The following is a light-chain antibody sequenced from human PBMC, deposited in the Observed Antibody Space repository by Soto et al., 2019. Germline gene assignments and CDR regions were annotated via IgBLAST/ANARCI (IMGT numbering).Light chain of an antibody. Sequence: QYALTQPASVSGSPGQSITISCTGTSSDVGGYNFVSWYQQHPGKAPRLIIYEVSSRPSGVSYRFSGSKSGNTASLTFSGLQAEDEADYYCSSYTLRNTLVLFGGGTKVTVL. CDR1: SSDVGGYNF. J-gene: IGLJ3*02. V-gene: IGLV2-14*01. CDR3: SSYTLRNTLVL. CDR2: EVS.